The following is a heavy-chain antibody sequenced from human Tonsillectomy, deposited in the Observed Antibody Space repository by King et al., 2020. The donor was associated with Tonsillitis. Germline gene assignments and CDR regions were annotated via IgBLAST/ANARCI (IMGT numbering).Heavy chain of an antibody. CDR1: GGAISSDVDH. CDR3: AKQKVDYGENSWSLDFAFDV. J-gene: IGHJ3*01. Sequence: QLQESGPGLVKPSQTLFLTCTVSGGAISSDVDHCSWILQHPGEGWEWIGSIHYTGSTSYNPSPTGRVTISLDTSNNQFSLRLTSVTAADTAVYYCAKQKVDYGENSWSLDFAFDVWGQGTMVTVSS. CDR2: IHYTGST. D-gene: IGHD4-23*01. V-gene: IGHV4-31*03.